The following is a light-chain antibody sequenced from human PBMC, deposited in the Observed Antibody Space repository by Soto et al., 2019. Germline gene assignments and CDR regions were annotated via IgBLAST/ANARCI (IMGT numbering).Light chain of an antibody. J-gene: IGLJ3*02. CDR3: AAWDDSRSVVV. V-gene: IGLV1-47*01. CDR1: SSNIGSNN. CDR2: TNH. Sequence: QSVLTQSHSASGTPGQRVTISCSGTSSNIGSNNVYWYHQFPGTAPKLLIYTNHQRPSGVSDRFSGSKSGTTASLAISGLRSEDEGDYYCAAWDDSRSVVVFGGGTKLTVL.